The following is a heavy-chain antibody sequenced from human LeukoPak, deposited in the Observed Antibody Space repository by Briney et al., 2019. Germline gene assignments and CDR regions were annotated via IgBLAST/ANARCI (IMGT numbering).Heavy chain of an antibody. CDR1: GFTFRDYY. J-gene: IGHJ3*02. CDR2: ISSDVTTV. D-gene: IGHD3-22*01. Sequence: GGSLRLSCAASGFTFRDYYMTWIRQAPGKELEWVSYISSDVTTVKYADSVKGRFTISRDNAKNSLYLQMNSLRAEDTALYYCAKPFRNYYDSSGYYSFIMAFDIWGQGTMVTVSS. V-gene: IGHV3-11*01. CDR3: AKPFRNYYDSSGYYSFIMAFDI.